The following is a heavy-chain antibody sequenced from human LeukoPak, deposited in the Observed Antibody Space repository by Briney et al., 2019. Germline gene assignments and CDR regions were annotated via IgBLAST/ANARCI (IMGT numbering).Heavy chain of an antibody. CDR3: AREGFDV. CDR1: GYTFTSYD. V-gene: IGHV1-8*03. Sequence: GASVKVSCKASGYTFTSYDINWVRQATGQGLEWMAYMNPNSGNTGYAQTFQGRVTITWNTSINTAYMELSSLRSDDTALCYCAREGFDVWGQGTVVTVSS. J-gene: IGHJ3*01. CDR2: MNPNSGNT.